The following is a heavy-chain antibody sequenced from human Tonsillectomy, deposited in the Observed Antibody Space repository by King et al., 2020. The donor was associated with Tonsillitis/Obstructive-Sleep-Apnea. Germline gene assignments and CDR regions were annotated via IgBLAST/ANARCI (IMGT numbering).Heavy chain of an antibody. J-gene: IGHJ3*02. CDR2: IWFDGSNK. D-gene: IGHD5-18*01. Sequence: VQLVESGGGVVQPGRSLRLSFAASGFTFSTSGMHWGRQAPGKGLEGVAVIWFDGSNKYYTDSVKGRFTISRDNSKKTLYLQMNSLRAEDTAVYYCAKDRGFTYGPSDAFDIWGQGTMVTVSS. CDR1: GFTFSTSG. V-gene: IGHV3-33*06. CDR3: AKDRGFTYGPSDAFDI.